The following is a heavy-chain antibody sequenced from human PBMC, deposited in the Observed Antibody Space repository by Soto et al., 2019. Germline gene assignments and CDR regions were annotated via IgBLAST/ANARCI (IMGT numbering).Heavy chain of an antibody. CDR1: GYTFTNYD. CDR3: VRLQVRGVIIP. D-gene: IGHD3-10*01. V-gene: IGHV1-8*01. CDR2: MNPNSGNT. Sequence: QVHLVQSGAEVKKPGASVKVSCKASGYTFTNYDINWVRQAPGQGLEWMGWMNPNSGNTGYAQKFQGRVAMTRDTSIHTAYRERSSLRSEDTAVYYCVRLQVRGVIIPWGQGTLVTVSS. J-gene: IGHJ5*02.